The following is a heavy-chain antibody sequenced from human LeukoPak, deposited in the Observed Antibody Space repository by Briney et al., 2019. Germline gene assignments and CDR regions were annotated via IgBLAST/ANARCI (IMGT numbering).Heavy chain of an antibody. V-gene: IGHV4-38-2*02. CDR3: ARVSCSSTSCPMGAFDI. CDR1: GYSISSGYY. J-gene: IGHJ3*02. Sequence: SETLSLTCTVSGYSISSGYYWGWIRPPPGKGLEWIGSIYHSGSTYYNPSLKSRVTISVDTSKNQFSLKLSSVTAADTAVYYCARVSCSSTSCPMGAFDIWGQGTMVTVSS. D-gene: IGHD2-2*01. CDR2: IYHSGST.